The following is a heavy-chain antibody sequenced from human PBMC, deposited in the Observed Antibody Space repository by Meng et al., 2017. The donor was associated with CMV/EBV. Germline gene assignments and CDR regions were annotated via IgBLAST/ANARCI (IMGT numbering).Heavy chain of an antibody. Sequence: LSCAVYGGSFSGYYWSWIRQPPGKGLEWIGEINHSGSTNYNPSLKSRVTISVDTSKNQFSLKLSSVTAADTAVYYCARRSCGGDCYQDYYYGMDVWGQGTTVTVSS. V-gene: IGHV4-34*01. D-gene: IGHD2-21*01. J-gene: IGHJ6*02. CDR3: ARRSCGGDCYQDYYYGMDV. CDR1: GGSFSGYY. CDR2: INHSGST.